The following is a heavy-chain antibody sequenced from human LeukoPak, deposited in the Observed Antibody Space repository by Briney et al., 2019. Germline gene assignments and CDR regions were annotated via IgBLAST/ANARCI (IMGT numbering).Heavy chain of an antibody. V-gene: IGHV1-8*02. CDR2: MNPNSGNT. CDR1: GYTFTSYG. D-gene: IGHD2-2*01. J-gene: IGHJ6*02. Sequence: ASVNVSCTASGYTFTSYGISWVRQAPGQGLEWMGWMNPNSGNTGYAQKFQGRVTMTRNTSISTAYMELSSLRSEDTAVYYCARAEVYQLLYYGMDVWGQGTTVTVSS. CDR3: ARAEVYQLLYYGMDV.